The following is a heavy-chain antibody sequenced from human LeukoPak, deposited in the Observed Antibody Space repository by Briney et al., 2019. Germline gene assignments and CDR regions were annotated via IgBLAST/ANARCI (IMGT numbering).Heavy chain of an antibody. D-gene: IGHD1-1*01. CDR2: IYRTGSA. Sequence: RSSETLSLTCGVSGGSISNGNWWSWVRQPPGKGLEWIGEIYRTGSANYNPSLKSRVTISVDTSKNQFSLKLSSVTAADTAVYYCARDGNGWNDLYYYYGMDVWGQGTTVTVSS. CDR1: GGSISNGNW. J-gene: IGHJ6*02. V-gene: IGHV4-4*02. CDR3: ARDGNGWNDLYYYYGMDV.